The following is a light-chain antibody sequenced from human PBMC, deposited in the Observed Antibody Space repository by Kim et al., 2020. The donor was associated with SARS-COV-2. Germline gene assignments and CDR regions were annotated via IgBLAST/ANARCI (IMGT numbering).Light chain of an antibody. V-gene: IGLV7-46*01. J-gene: IGLJ3*02. Sequence: QAVVTQEPSLIVSPGGTVTLTCGSTTGPVTSGHYPYWFQQNPGQAPRTLIYHTSNKQSWTPARFSGSLVGGKAALTLSGAQPEDEAEYYCLLSYSGARVFGGGTQLTVL. CDR2: HTS. CDR1: TGPVTSGHY. CDR3: LLSYSGARV.